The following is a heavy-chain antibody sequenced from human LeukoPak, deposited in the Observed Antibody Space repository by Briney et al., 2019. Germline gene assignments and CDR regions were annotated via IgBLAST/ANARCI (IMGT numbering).Heavy chain of an antibody. J-gene: IGHJ4*02. CDR2: ISTRDTFI. CDR1: GFTFTTYS. V-gene: IGHV3-21*04. D-gene: IGHD5-12*01. CDR3: AKEAYETWPDY. Sequence: GGSLRLSCEASGFTFTTYSMTWVRQTPGEGLKWVSSISTRDTFINYADSVKGRFTISRDNSKNTLYLQMNSLRAEDTATYFCAKEAYETWPDYWGQGTLVTVSS.